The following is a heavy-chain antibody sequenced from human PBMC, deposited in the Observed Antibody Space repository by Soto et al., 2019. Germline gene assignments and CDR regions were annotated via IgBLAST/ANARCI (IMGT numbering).Heavy chain of an antibody. D-gene: IGHD5-12*01. CDR3: AKDINPNIVTTGGFDY. V-gene: IGHV3-23*01. CDR2: ISGSGGST. CDR1: GFTFSSYA. J-gene: IGHJ4*02. Sequence: GGSLRLSCAASGFTFSSYAMSWVRQAPGKGLEWVSAISGSGGSTYYADSVKGRFTISRDNSKNTLYLQMNSLRAEDTAVYYCAKDINPNIVTTGGFDYWGQGTLVTVSS.